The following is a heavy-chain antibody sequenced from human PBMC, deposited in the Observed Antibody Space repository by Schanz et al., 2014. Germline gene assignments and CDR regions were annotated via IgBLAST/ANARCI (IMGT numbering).Heavy chain of an antibody. CDR3: ARVGRDYISSSVLDSLHY. V-gene: IGHV3-21*01. CDR2: ISTSSGYI. CDR1: GIDFSSYS. D-gene: IGHD6-6*01. J-gene: IGHJ4*02. Sequence: VQLVESGGGVVQPGGSLRLSCAASGIDFSSYSMNWVRQAPGKGLEWVSTISTSSGYIYYADSVNGRFTISRDNGQNSLYLQMNNLRPEDTAMYFCARVGRDYISSSVLDSLHYWGQGSLVTVS.